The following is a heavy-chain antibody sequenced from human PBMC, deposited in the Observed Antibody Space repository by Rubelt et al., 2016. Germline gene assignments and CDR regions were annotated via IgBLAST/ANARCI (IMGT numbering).Heavy chain of an antibody. CDR3: GRSPPSSSSDPDY. V-gene: IGHV4-38-2*02. Sequence: QVQLQESGPGLVKPSETLSLTCTVSGYSISSGYYWGWIRQPPGTGLEWIGSIYPSGGTYYNPSLKSRVTISVDASKNQYSRKLSSVTASDTAVYYCGRSPPSSSSDPDYWGQGTLVTVSS. CDR2: IYPSGGT. D-gene: IGHD6-6*01. J-gene: IGHJ4*02. CDR1: GYSISSGYY.